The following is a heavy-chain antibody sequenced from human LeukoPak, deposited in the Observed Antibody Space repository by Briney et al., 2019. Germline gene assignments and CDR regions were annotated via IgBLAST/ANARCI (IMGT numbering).Heavy chain of an antibody. V-gene: IGHV4-4*02. Sequence: SETLSLTCAVSGGSISSGNWWSWVRQPPGKGLEWIGQIYHSGSTKYNPSLKSRVTTSLDKSKNQFSLNVTSVTAADTAVYYCSRSELGGVYFQQWGQGTLVTISS. D-gene: IGHD3-16*01. CDR2: IYHSGST. CDR1: GGSISSGNW. J-gene: IGHJ1*01. CDR3: SRSELGGVYFQQ.